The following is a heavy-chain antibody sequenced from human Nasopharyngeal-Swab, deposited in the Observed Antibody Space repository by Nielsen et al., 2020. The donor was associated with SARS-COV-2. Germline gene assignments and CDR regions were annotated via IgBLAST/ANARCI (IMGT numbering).Heavy chain of an antibody. CDR3: ARFSGSYSLNWFDP. J-gene: IGHJ5*02. Sequence: SEILSLTCTVSGGSISNYYWSWIRQPPGKGLEWIGQIFYSGSTNYNPSIKTRVTISVDTSKNEFSLKLNSVTAADTAVYYCARFSGSYSLNWFDPWGQGILVIVSS. CDR1: GGSISNYY. CDR2: IFYSGST. V-gene: IGHV4-59*01. D-gene: IGHD3-10*01.